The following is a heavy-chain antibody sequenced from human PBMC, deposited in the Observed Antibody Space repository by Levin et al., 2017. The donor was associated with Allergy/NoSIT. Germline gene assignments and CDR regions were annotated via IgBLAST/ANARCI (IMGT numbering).Heavy chain of an antibody. J-gene: IGHJ4*02. V-gene: IGHV4-59*01. CDR3: ARGGYYGSGSYYNAQDFDY. CDR2: IYYSGST. CDR1: GGSISSYY. Sequence: NTSETLSLTCTVSGGSISSYYWSWIRQPPGKGLEWIGYIYYSGSTNYNPSLKSRVTISVDTSKNQFSLKLSSVTAADTAVYYCARGGYYGSGSYYNAQDFDYWGQGTLVTVSS. D-gene: IGHD3-10*01.